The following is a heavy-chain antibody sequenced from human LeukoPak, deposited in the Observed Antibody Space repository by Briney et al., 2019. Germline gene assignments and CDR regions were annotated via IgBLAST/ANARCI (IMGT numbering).Heavy chain of an antibody. D-gene: IGHD6-19*01. Sequence: GASVKVSCKASGYTFTSYYMHWVRQAPGQGLEWMGRINPNSGGTNYAQKFQGRVTMTRDTSISTAYMELSRLRSDDTAVYYCARDRRAVAGNWFDPWGQGTLVTVSS. CDR3: ARDRRAVAGNWFDP. CDR2: INPNSGGT. CDR1: GYTFTSYY. V-gene: IGHV1-2*06. J-gene: IGHJ5*02.